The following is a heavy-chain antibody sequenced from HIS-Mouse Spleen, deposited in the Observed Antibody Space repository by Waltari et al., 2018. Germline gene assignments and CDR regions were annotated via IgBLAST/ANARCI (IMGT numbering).Heavy chain of an antibody. CDR1: GYTFTGYY. Sequence: QVQLVQSGAEVKKPGASVKVSCKASGYTFTGYYMHWVRQAPGQGLEWMGWINPTSGGTNHAQKVQGRVTMTRDTSISTAYMELSRLRSDDTAVYYCARGTGTDAFDIWGQGTMVTVSS. D-gene: IGHD1-1*01. J-gene: IGHJ3*02. V-gene: IGHV1-2*02. CDR3: ARGTGTDAFDI. CDR2: INPTSGGT.